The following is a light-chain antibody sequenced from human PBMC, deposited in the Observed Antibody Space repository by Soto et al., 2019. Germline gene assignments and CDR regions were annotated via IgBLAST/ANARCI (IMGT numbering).Light chain of an antibody. Sequence: SYDLTQPPSVSVAPGQTARIPCGGNKIGSKSVHWYQQKPGQAPVLVVYHDSDRPSGIPERFSGSNSENTATLTISRVEAGAEADYYCQVWDSAVDNQNYVLGAGNKVTVL. CDR2: HDS. CDR3: QVWDSAVDNQNYV. CDR1: KIGSKS. J-gene: IGLJ1*01. V-gene: IGLV3-21*02.